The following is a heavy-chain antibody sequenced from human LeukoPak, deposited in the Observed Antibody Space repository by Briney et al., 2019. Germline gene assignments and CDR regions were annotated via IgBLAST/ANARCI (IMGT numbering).Heavy chain of an antibody. V-gene: IGHV3-30*18. CDR1: GFTFSSYG. J-gene: IGHJ4*02. CDR3: AKLYKALDY. Sequence: GGSLRLSCAASGFTFSSYGMHWVRQAPGKGLEWVAVISYDGSNKYYADSVKGRFTISRDNSKNTLYLQMNSLRAEDTAVYYCAKLYKALDYWGQGTLVTASS. CDR2: ISYDGSNK. D-gene: IGHD1-14*01.